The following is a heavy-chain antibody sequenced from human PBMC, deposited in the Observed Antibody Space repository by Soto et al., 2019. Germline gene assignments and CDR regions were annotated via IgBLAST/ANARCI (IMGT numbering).Heavy chain of an antibody. CDR1: GGTFSSYA. D-gene: IGHD6-19*01. Sequence: SVKVSCKASGGTFSSYAISWVRQAPGQGLEWMGGIIPIFGTANYAQKFQGRVTITADESTSTAYMELSSLRSEDTAVYYCATSSGWYETNWFDPWGQGTLVTVSS. V-gene: IGHV1-69*13. CDR3: ATSSGWYETNWFDP. J-gene: IGHJ5*02. CDR2: IIPIFGTA.